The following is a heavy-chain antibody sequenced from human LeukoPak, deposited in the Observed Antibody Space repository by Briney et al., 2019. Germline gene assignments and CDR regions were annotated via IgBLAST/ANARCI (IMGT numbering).Heavy chain of an antibody. Sequence: GGSLRLSCAVSGFTFNTFGMHWVRQAPGKGLEWVAFIQYDGSTIYYTESVKGRFTISRDNSKSILYLEMNSLRAEDTAVYFCAKDATSGSPLFYFDYWGQGILVTVSS. CDR3: AKDATSGSPLFYFDY. V-gene: IGHV3-30*02. CDR1: GFTFNTFG. D-gene: IGHD2-15*01. CDR2: IQYDGSTI. J-gene: IGHJ4*02.